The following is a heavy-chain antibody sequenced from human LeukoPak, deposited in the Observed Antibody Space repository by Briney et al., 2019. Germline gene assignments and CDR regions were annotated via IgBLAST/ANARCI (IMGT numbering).Heavy chain of an antibody. V-gene: IGHV4-39*01. CDR1: GGSIRSRNYY. CDR3: ARHTRPGCSGYENAFDI. CDR2: FYDSGST. Sequence: SETLSLTCTVSGGSIRSRNYYWDWIRQPPGKGLEWIGNFYDSGSTYYNPSLKSRVTISGDTSKNQFSLKLTSVTAADTAVYYCARHTRPGCSGYENAFDIRGQGTMVTVSS. D-gene: IGHD5-12*01. J-gene: IGHJ3*02.